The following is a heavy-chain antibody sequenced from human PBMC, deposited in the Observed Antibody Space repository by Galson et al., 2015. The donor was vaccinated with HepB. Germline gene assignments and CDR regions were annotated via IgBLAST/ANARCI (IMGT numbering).Heavy chain of an antibody. CDR1: GFTFSSYA. V-gene: IGHV3-64*01. D-gene: IGHD4-17*01. Sequence: SLRLSCAASGFTFSSYAMHWVRQAPGKGLEYVSAISSNGGSTYYANSVKGRFTISRDNSKNTLYLQMGSLRAEDMAVYYCARGLNYGDYCMDVWGQGTTVTVSS. CDR3: ARGLNYGDYCMDV. CDR2: ISSNGGST. J-gene: IGHJ6*02.